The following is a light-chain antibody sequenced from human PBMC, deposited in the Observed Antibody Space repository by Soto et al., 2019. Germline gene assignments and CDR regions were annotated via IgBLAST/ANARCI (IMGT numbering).Light chain of an antibody. J-gene: IGKJ1*01. CDR2: ATS. V-gene: IGKV3-20*01. CDR3: QHYGSSPST. Sequence: EIVLTQSPGTLSLSPGERATLSCRVSQSVSGSYLAWYQQKPGQAPRLLIYATSRRATGIPDRFSGSAYETDLTLTISRVEPEDFAVYYCQHYGSSPSTFGQGTTVEIK. CDR1: QSVSGSY.